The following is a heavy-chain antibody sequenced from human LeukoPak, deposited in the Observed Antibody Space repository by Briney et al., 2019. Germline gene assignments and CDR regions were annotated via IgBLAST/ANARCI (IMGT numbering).Heavy chain of an antibody. V-gene: IGHV1-2*04. J-gene: IGHJ3*02. CDR1: GYTFTCYY. CDR2: INPNSGGT. CDR3: ASLFGGDDAFDI. Sequence: GASVKVSCKASGYTFTCYYMHWVRQAPGQGLEWIGWINPNSGGTNYAQKFQGWATMTRDTSISTAYMELSRLRSDDTAVYYCASLFGGDDAFDIWGQGTMVTVSS. D-gene: IGHD3-10*02.